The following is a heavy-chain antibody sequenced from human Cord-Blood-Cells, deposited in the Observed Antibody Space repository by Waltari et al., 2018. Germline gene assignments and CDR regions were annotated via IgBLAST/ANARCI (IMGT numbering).Heavy chain of an antibody. Sequence: QVQLVQSGAGVKKPGASVTVSCTVSAYTLTELSMHCVRPAPGKGLEWRGGFDPEDGETIYAQKFQGRVTMTEDTSTDTAYMELSSLRSEDTAVYYCATHTPPHYYDSSGYYYYGMDVWGQGTTVTVSS. J-gene: IGHJ6*02. CDR1: AYTLTELS. D-gene: IGHD3-22*01. CDR3: ATHTPPHYYDSSGYYYYGMDV. CDR2: FDPEDGET. V-gene: IGHV1-24*01.